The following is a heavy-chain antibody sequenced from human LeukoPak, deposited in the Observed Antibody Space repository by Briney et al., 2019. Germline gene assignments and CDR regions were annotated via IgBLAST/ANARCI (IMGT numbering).Heavy chain of an antibody. CDR1: GGTFSSYA. Sequence: SVKVSCKASGGTFSSYAISWVRQAPGQGLEWMGRIIPILGIANYAQKFQGRVTITADKSTSTAYMELSRLRSDDTAVYYCATAPGIGSAALFDYWGQGTLVTVSS. V-gene: IGHV1-69*04. J-gene: IGHJ4*02. CDR2: IIPILGIA. CDR3: ATAPGIGSAALFDY. D-gene: IGHD2-2*01.